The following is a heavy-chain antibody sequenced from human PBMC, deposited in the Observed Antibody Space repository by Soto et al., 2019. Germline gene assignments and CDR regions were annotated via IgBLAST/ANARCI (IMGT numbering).Heavy chain of an antibody. Sequence: EVQLVESGGGLVKPGGSLILSCAASGFYFNSYTINWVRQAPGKRLEWLSSISSSGYIFSTDSVRGRFTISRDNAKNSVYLQINSLRAEDTAVYFCARDCSGGSCYPGMDVWGQGTTVTVSS. CDR1: GFYFNSYT. CDR2: ISSSGYI. J-gene: IGHJ6*02. CDR3: ARDCSGGSCYPGMDV. V-gene: IGHV3-21*01. D-gene: IGHD2-15*01.